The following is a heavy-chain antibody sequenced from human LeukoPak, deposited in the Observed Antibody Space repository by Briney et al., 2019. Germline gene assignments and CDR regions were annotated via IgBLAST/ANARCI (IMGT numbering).Heavy chain of an antibody. Sequence: SETLSLTCTDPGGSIISYYWSWIRQPPGKGLEWIGYIYYSGSTNYNPSLKSRVTISVDTSKNQFSLRLSSVTAAETAGYNCARHRGGWPRDGMDVWGQGTTVTVSS. CDR2: IYYSGST. CDR1: GGSIISYY. J-gene: IGHJ6*02. D-gene: IGHD6-19*01. V-gene: IGHV4-59*08. CDR3: ARHRGGWPRDGMDV.